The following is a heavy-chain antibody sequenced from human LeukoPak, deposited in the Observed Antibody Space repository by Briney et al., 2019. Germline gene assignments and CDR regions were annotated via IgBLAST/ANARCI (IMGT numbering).Heavy chain of an antibody. CDR2: TYYSGST. J-gene: IGHJ4*02. Sequence: PSETLSLTCTVSGGSISSYYWSWIRQPPGKGLEWIGHTYYSGSTNYNPSLKSRVTISVDTSKNQFSLKLSSVTAADTAVYYCARTKWTYSSSWYVSGHYFDYWGQGTLVTVSS. CDR3: ARTKWTYSSSWYVSGHYFDY. D-gene: IGHD6-13*01. CDR1: GGSISSYY. V-gene: IGHV4-59*01.